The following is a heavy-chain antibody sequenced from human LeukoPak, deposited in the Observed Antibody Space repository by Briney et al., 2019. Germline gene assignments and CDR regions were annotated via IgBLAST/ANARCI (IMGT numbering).Heavy chain of an antibody. Sequence: ASVKVSCKASGYTFTGYYMHWVRQAPGQGLEWMGWINPNSGGTNYAQKFQGRVTMTRDTSISTAYMELSSLRSEDTAVYYCARGSVTMVRGVIPFDYWGQGTLVTVSS. J-gene: IGHJ4*02. CDR2: INPNSGGT. V-gene: IGHV1-2*02. D-gene: IGHD3-10*01. CDR1: GYTFTGYY. CDR3: ARGSVTMVRGVIPFDY.